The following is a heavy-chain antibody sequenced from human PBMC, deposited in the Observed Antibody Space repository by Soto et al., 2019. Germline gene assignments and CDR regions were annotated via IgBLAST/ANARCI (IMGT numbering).Heavy chain of an antibody. D-gene: IGHD3-16*01. V-gene: IGHV3-9*01. CDR2: VTWNSVAT. J-gene: IGHJ2*01. Sequence: EVQLVESGGGLVQPGRSLRLSCTASGFIFDNHAMRWVRQAPGKGLEWVAGVTWNSVATGYADSVKGRFTMSRDNAKNSLYLQMNSLSAEDTAVYFCVKEGGMKYFDFWGRGTVVTVSS. CDR1: GFIFDNHA. CDR3: VKEGGMKYFDF.